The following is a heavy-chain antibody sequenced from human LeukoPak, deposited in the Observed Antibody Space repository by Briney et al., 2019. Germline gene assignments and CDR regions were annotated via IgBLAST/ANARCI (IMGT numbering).Heavy chain of an antibody. Sequence: GRSLRLSCAASGFIFSSYGMHWVRQAPGKGLEWVAGISKDGSDQYYGDCVQGRFTISRDNSENTLYLQMNSLRAEDTAVYYCARGAAAVSPYWGQGTLVTVSS. CDR1: GFIFSSYG. CDR2: ISKDGSDQ. D-gene: IGHD6-13*01. V-gene: IGHV3-30*03. CDR3: ARGAAAVSPY. J-gene: IGHJ4*02.